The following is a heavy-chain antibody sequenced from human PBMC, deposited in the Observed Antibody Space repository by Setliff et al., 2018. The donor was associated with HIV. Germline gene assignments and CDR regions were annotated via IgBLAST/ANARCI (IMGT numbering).Heavy chain of an antibody. CDR2: INPGGGNT. D-gene: IGHD6-13*01. Sequence: GASVKVSCKASGYTFTNFYMHWVRQAPGQGLEWMGIINPGGGNTRYAQNFQGRLTITADVSTSTAYMELSGLRSDDTAVYYCARDQAAAGSFGWLDPWGQGALVTVSS. CDR1: GYTFTNFY. CDR3: ARDQAAAGSFGWLDP. J-gene: IGHJ5*02. V-gene: IGHV1-46*01.